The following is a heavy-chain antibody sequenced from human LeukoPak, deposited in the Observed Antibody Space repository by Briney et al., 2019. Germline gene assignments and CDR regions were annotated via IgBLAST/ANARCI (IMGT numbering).Heavy chain of an antibody. V-gene: IGHV4-30-2*01. J-gene: IGHJ4*02. Sequence: TSQTLSLTCAVSGGSISSGGYSWSWIRQPPGKGLEWIGYIYHSGSTYYNPSLKSRVTISVDRSKNQFSLKLSSVTAADTAVYYCALGGVTIFGGFDYWGQGTLVTVSS. CDR1: GGSISSGGYS. CDR3: ALGGVTIFGGFDY. D-gene: IGHD3-3*01. CDR2: IYHSGST.